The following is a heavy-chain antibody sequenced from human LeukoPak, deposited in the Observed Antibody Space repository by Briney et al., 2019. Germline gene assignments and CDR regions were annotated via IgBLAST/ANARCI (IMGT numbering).Heavy chain of an antibody. CDR1: GGSFSGYY. CDR2: INHSGST. D-gene: IGHD3-10*01. Sequence: SETLSLTCAVYGGSFSGYYCSWIRQPPGKGLEWIGEINHSGSTNYNPSLKSRVTISVDTSKNQFSLKLSSVTAADTAVYYCARRRTYYYGSGSHFDYWGQGTLVTVSS. CDR3: ARRRTYYYGSGSHFDY. J-gene: IGHJ4*02. V-gene: IGHV4-34*01.